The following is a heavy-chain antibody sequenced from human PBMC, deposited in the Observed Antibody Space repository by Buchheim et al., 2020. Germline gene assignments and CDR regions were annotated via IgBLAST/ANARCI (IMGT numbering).Heavy chain of an antibody. CDR2: ISSDSSII. CDR1: GFTFGAYS. J-gene: IGHJ4*02. CDR3: ARDHIVGAIY. V-gene: IGHV3-48*02. Sequence: EVQLVESGGGLVQRGGSLRLSCAASGFTFGAYSMNWVRQAPGKGLEWISYISSDSSIIFYEDSVKGRFTISRDNAKNSLYLQMNSLRDEDTAVYYCARDHIVGAIYWGQGTL. D-gene: IGHD1-26*01.